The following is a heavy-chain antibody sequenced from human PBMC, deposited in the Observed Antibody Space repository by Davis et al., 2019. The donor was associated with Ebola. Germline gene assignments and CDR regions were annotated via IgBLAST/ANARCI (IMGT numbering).Heavy chain of an antibody. CDR3: ARPQKPYYYGSGNPNYYGMDV. V-gene: IGHV3-7*03. J-gene: IGHJ6*02. D-gene: IGHD3-10*01. Sequence: GGSLRLSCAASGFTFSSYWMSWVRQAPGKGLEWVANIKQDGSEKYYVDSAKGRFTISRDNAKNSLYLQMNSLRAEDTAVYYCARPQKPYYYGSGNPNYYGMDVWGQGTTVTVSS. CDR1: GFTFSSYW. CDR2: IKQDGSEK.